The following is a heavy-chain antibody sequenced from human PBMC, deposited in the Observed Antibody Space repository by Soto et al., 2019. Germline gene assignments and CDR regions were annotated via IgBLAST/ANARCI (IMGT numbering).Heavy chain of an antibody. CDR2: ISYDGSNK. D-gene: IGHD2-15*01. J-gene: IGHJ4*02. V-gene: IGHV3-30*18. Sequence: QVQLVESGGGVVQPGRSLRLSCAASGFTFRSYGMHWVRQAPGKGLEWVAVISYDGSNKYYADSVKGRFTIYRYNSKNTLYLQMNSVRAEDAAVYSCANLPTLGYCSGGSCTDYWGQGTLVTVSS. CDR1: GFTFRSYG. CDR3: ANLPTLGYCSGGSCTDY.